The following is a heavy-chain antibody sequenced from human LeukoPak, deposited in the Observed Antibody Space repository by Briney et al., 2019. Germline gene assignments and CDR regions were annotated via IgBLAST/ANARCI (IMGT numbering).Heavy chain of an antibody. CDR3: ARIYSYGAFDY. CDR1: GFTFDDYG. J-gene: IGHJ4*02. D-gene: IGHD5-18*01. Sequence: GGSLRLSCAASGFTFDDYGMSWVRQAPGKGLEWVSGINWNGGSTGYADSVKGRFTISRDNAKDSLYLQMNSLRAEDTALYYCARIYSYGAFDYWGQGTLVTVSS. CDR2: INWNGGST. V-gene: IGHV3-20*04.